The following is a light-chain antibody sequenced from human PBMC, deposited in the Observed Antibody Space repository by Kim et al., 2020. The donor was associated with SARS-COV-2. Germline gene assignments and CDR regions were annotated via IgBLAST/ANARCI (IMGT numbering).Light chain of an antibody. Sequence: RVTISCTGSSSNIGAGYDVHWYQQLPGTAPKLLINGNNNRPSGVPDRFSDSKSGTSGSLAITGLQAEDEADYYCQSYDNKLSGYVFGTGTKVTVL. CDR2: GNN. CDR1: SSNIGAGYD. V-gene: IGLV1-40*01. CDR3: QSYDNKLSGYV. J-gene: IGLJ1*01.